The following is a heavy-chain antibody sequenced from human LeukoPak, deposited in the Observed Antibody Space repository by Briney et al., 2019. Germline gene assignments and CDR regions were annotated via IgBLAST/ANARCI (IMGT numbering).Heavy chain of an antibody. D-gene: IGHD3-22*01. CDR2: IWYDGSNK. CDR1: GFTFSSYG. CDR3: ARSRRDPYYYDSSGPLGMDV. J-gene: IGHJ6*02. V-gene: IGHV3-33*01. Sequence: PGRSLRLSCAASGFTFSSYGMHWVRQAPGKGLEWVAVIWYDGSNKYYADSVKGRFTISRDNSKNTLYLQMNSLRAEDTAVYYCARSRRDPYYYDSSGPLGMDVWGQGTTVTVSS.